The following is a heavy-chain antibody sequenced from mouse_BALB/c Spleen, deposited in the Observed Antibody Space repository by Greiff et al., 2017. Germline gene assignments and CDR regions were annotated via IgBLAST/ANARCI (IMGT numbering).Heavy chain of an antibody. CDR2: IWTGGGT. J-gene: IGHJ4*01. Sequence: VQLVESGPGLVAPSQSLSITCTVSGFSLTSYDISWIRQPPGKGLEWLGVIWTGGGTNYNSAFMSRLSISKDNSKSQVFLKMNSLQTDDTAIYYCVRIGNSYAMDYWGQGTSVTVSS. CDR1: GFSLTSYD. V-gene: IGHV2-9-2*01. CDR3: VRIGNSYAMDY. D-gene: IGHD2-1*01.